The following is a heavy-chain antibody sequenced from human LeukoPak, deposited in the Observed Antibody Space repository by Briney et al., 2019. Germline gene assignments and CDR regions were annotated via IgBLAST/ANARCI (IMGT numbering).Heavy chain of an antibody. D-gene: IGHD5-18*01. CDR1: GYTFTSYG. V-gene: IGHV1-18*01. CDR3: ARDHPRGYSYGSDY. CDR2: ISAYNGNT. Sequence: ASVKVSCKASGYTFTSYGISWVRQAPGQGLEWMGWISAYNGNTNYAQMLQSRVTLTTDTSTTTAYMELRSLRSDDTAVYYCARDHPRGYSYGSDYWGQGALVTVSS. J-gene: IGHJ4*02.